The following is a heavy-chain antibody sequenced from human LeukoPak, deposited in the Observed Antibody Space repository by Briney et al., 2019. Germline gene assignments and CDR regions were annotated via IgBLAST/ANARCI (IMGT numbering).Heavy chain of an antibody. CDR3: ARDKSSSSSLFDY. V-gene: IGHV3-21*01. CDR1: GFTFSSYS. Sequence: GGSLRLSCAASGFTFSSYSMNWVRQAPGKGREWVSSISSSSSYIYYADSVKGRFTISRDNAKNSLYLQMNSLRAEDTAVYYCARDKSSSSSLFDYWGQGTLVTVSS. D-gene: IGHD6-6*01. J-gene: IGHJ4*02. CDR2: ISSSSSYI.